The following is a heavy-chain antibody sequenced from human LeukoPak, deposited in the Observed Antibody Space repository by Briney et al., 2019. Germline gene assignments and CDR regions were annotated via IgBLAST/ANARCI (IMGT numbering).Heavy chain of an antibody. D-gene: IGHD3-22*01. CDR2: IKSKTDGGTT. V-gene: IGHV3-15*01. CDR1: GSTFSNAW. CDR3: TTERGYYYDSSGYYYVLYFDY. J-gene: IGHJ4*02. Sequence: GGSLRLSCAASGSTFSNAWMSWVRQAPGKGLEWVGRIKSKTDGGTTDYAAPVKGRFTISRDDSKNTLYLRMNSLKTEDTAVYYCTTERGYYYDSSGYYYVLYFDYWGQGTLVTVSS.